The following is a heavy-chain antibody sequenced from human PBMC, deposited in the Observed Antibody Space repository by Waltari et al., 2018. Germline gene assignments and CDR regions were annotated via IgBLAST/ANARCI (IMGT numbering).Heavy chain of an antibody. J-gene: IGHJ5*02. CDR1: GSSISSGSY. D-gene: IGHD6-19*01. V-gene: IGHV4-38-2*02. CDR3: ARDGGGWSVDPFDP. Sequence: QVQLQESGPGLVKPSETLSLTCAVSGSSISSGSYWGWLRQPPGKGLEWTGSIYHSGSTYYNPSLKSRVTISVDTSKNQFSLKLSSVTAADTAVYYCARDGGGWSVDPFDPWGQGTLVTVSS. CDR2: IYHSGST.